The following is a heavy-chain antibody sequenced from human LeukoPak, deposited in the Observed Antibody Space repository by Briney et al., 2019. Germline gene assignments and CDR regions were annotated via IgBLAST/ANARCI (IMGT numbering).Heavy chain of an antibody. CDR1: GGSISSYY. CDR2: IYISGST. J-gene: IGHJ4*02. Sequence: SETLSLSCTVSGGSISSYYWSWIRQPAGKGLEWIGRIYISGSTNYNSSLKSRVTMSVDTSKNQFSLKLSSVTAADTAVYYCARERGTWNDDGFDYWGQGTLVTVSS. D-gene: IGHD1-1*01. V-gene: IGHV4-4*07. CDR3: ARERGTWNDDGFDY.